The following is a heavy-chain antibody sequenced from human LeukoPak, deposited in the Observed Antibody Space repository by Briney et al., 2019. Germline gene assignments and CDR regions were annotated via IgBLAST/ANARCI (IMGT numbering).Heavy chain of an antibody. D-gene: IGHD2-2*02. Sequence: SETLSLTCTVSGGSISSYYWSWIRQPPGKGLEWIGYIYYSGSTNYNPSLKSRVTISVDTSKNQFSLKLSSVTAAGTAVYYCARQHPYCSSTSCYTYYFDYWGQGTLVTVSS. CDR1: GGSISSYY. CDR2: IYYSGST. V-gene: IGHV4-59*08. J-gene: IGHJ4*02. CDR3: ARQHPYCSSTSCYTYYFDY.